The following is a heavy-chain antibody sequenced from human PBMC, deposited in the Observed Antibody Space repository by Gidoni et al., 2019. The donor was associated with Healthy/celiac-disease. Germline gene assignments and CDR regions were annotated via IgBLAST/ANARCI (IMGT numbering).Heavy chain of an antibody. CDR1: GLTFSDYY. D-gene: IGHD2-21*01. V-gene: IGHV3-11*01. CDR3: ARLYQMVVIAIEGGWYFDL. J-gene: IGHJ2*01. CDR2: ISSSGSTI. Sequence: QVQLVESGGGLVKPGGSLRLSCAASGLTFSDYYLSWIRPAPGKGLEWVSYISSSGSTIYYADSVKGRFTISRDNAKNSLYLQMNSLRAEDTAVYYCARLYQMVVIAIEGGWYFDLWGRGTLVTVSS.